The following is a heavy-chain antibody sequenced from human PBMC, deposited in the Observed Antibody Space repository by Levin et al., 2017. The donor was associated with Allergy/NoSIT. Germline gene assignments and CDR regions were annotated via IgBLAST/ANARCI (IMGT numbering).Heavy chain of an antibody. D-gene: IGHD3-10*01. Sequence: SETLSLTCTVSGGSISSGDYYWSWIRQPPGKGLEWIGYIYYSGSTYYNPSLKSRVTISVDTSKNQFSLKLSSVTAADTAVYYCARDLHGSGSYKTNWFDPWGQGTLVTVSS. J-gene: IGHJ5*02. CDR2: IYYSGST. V-gene: IGHV4-30-4*01. CDR1: GGSISSGDYY. CDR3: ARDLHGSGSYKTNWFDP.